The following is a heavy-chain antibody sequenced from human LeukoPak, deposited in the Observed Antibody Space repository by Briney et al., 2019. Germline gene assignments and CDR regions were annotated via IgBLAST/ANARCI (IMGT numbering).Heavy chain of an antibody. V-gene: IGHV3-23*01. Sequence: PGGSLRLSCAASAFNFSNYAMNWIRQAPGKGLEWVSGISDSGGDTYYADSVKGRFTISRDNSKNTLYLQMNGLRAEDTAVYHCAKRGAGRNTVAVWFDYWGQGTLVTVSS. D-gene: IGHD6-19*01. CDR2: ISDSGGDT. CDR1: AFNFSNYA. J-gene: IGHJ4*02. CDR3: AKRGAGRNTVAVWFDY.